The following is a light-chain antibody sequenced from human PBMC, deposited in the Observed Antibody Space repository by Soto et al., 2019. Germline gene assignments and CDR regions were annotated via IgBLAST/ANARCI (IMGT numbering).Light chain of an antibody. Sequence: DIVLTQSPGTLSLSPGERATLSCRAIQSVGSTYLAWYQHKPGQAPRLLIYGAYIRATGIPDRFSGSGSGTDFTLTITRLEPEAFAVSYCQRCTSSSATFGQGTKVEIK. V-gene: IGKV3-20*01. J-gene: IGKJ1*01. CDR3: QRCTSSSAT. CDR2: GAY. CDR1: QSVGSTY.